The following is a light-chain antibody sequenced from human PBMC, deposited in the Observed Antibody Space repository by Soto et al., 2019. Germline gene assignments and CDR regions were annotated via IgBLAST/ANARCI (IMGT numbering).Light chain of an antibody. J-gene: IGKJ3*01. Sequence: EIVLTQSPGTLSLSPGDRATLSCRASQSVSSTYLAWYQQKPGQAPRLLIYDASSRATGIPDRFSGSGSGTDFTLTISGLEPEDFAVYYCQQYGSSPGLFTFGPGTKVDIK. CDR1: QSVSSTY. V-gene: IGKV3-20*01. CDR2: DAS. CDR3: QQYGSSPGLFT.